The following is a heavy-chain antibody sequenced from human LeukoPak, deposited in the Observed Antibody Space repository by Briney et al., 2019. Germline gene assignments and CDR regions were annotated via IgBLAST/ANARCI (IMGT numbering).Heavy chain of an antibody. Sequence: GGSLRLSCAASGFTFSSYWMHWVRQAPGKGLVWVSRINSDGSSTSYADSVKGRFTISRDNAKNTLYLQMNSLRAEDTAVYYCASDGNSYYYDSTSWVYWGQGTLVTVSS. CDR3: ASDGNSYYYDSTSWVY. J-gene: IGHJ4*02. CDR1: GFTFSSYW. CDR2: INSDGSST. D-gene: IGHD3-22*01. V-gene: IGHV3-74*01.